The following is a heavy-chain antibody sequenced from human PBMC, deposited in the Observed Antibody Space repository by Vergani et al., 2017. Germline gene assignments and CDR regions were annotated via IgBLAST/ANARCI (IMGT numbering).Heavy chain of an antibody. V-gene: IGHV4-59*01. J-gene: IGHJ2*01. CDR3: ARDSPWYFDL. CDR2: IYYSGST. CDR1: GGSTSSYY. Sequence: QVQLQESGPGLVKPSETLSLTCSVSGGSTSSYYWSWIRQPPGKGLEWIGYIYYSGSTNYNPSLKSRVTISVDTSKNQFSLKLSSVTAADTAVYYCARDSPWYFDLWGRGTLVTVSS.